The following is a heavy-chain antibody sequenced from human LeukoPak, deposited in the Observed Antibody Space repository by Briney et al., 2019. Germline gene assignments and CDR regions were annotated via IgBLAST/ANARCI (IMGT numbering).Heavy chain of an antibody. J-gene: IGHJ4*02. CDR3: ASGSGIEPDDY. CDR2: IYHSGST. V-gene: IGHV4-59*01. CDR1: GGSISSYY. D-gene: IGHD3-10*01. Sequence: PSETLSLTCTVSGGSISSYYWSWIRQPPGKGLEWIGSIYHSGSTYYNPSLKSRVTISVDTSKNQFSLKLSSVTAADTAVYYCASGSGIEPDDYWGQGTLVTVSS.